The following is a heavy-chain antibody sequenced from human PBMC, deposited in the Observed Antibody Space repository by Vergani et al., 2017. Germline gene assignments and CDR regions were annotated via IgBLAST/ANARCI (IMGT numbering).Heavy chain of an antibody. CDR2: IYSGVNT. CDR1: GFIVSSNY. Sequence: EVQLVESGGGLIQPGGSLRLSCAASGFIVSSNYMSWVRQAPGKGLEWVSGIYSGVNTYYADSVKGRFTISRDNSKNTLYLQMNSLRAEDTAVYYCARVTTHYYDSSGFFDYWGQGTLVTVSS. J-gene: IGHJ4*02. D-gene: IGHD3-22*01. V-gene: IGHV3-53*01. CDR3: ARVTTHYYDSSGFFDY.